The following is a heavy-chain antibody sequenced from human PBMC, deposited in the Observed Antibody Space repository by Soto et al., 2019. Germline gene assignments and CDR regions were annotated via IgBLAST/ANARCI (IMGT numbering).Heavy chain of an antibody. V-gene: IGHV4-61*08. J-gene: IGHJ4*02. D-gene: IGHD6-19*01. Sequence: PSETLSLTCAVSGGSISSGGYSWSWIRQPPGKGLEWIGYIYYSGSTNYNPSLKSRVTISVDTSKNQFSLKLSSVTAADTAVYYCARDGSYGGNDYWGQGTLVTVS. CDR2: IYYSGST. CDR1: GGSISSGGYS. CDR3: ARDGSYGGNDY.